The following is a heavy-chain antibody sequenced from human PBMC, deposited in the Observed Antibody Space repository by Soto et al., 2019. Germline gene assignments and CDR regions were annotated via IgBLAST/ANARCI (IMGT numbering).Heavy chain of an antibody. D-gene: IGHD1-26*01. CDR2: NSSDGSIT. CDR3: AREWAGASFDH. V-gene: IGHV3-74*01. Sequence: GGSLRLSCAASGFTLSGYWMQWVRQAPGKGLVWVSRNSSDGSITNYAGSVKGRFTISRDNAKNTLYLQMNSLTAEDTAAYYCAREWAGASFDHWGQGALVTVSS. J-gene: IGHJ4*02. CDR1: GFTLSGYW.